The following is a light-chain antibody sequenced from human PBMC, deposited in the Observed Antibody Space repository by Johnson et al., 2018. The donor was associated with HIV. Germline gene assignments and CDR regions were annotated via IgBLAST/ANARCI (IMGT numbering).Light chain of an antibody. CDR1: SSNIENYF. V-gene: IGLV1-51*02. Sequence: QAVLTQPPSVSAAPGQRVTISCSGHSSNIENYFVSWYQQLPGAAPRLLIYEDYKRPSGIPDRFSGSKSGASATLGITGLQTGDEADYYCGTWDSSLSAYVVGTGTKVT. CDR3: GTWDSSLSAYV. J-gene: IGLJ1*01. CDR2: EDY.